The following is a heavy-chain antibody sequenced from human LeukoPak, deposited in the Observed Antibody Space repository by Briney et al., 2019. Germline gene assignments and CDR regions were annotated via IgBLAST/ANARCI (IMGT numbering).Heavy chain of an antibody. CDR3: ARSERVLTGYPT. V-gene: IGHV1-69*05. CDR1: GGTFSSYA. CDR2: IISSFGTA. D-gene: IGHD3-9*01. J-gene: IGHJ4*02. Sequence: SSVKVSCKASGGTFSSYAFSWVRQAPGQGLEGMGRIISSFGTANYVQRFHGRVTLTTEKSTSTASMELMSLISEDTAVYYCARSERVLTGYPTWGQGTLVTVSS.